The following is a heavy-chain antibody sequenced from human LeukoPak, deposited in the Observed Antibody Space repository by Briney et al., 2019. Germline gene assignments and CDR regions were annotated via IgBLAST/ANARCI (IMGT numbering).Heavy chain of an antibody. CDR3: ARVYRGFGNLPNWFDP. J-gene: IGHJ5*02. D-gene: IGHD3-10*01. V-gene: IGHV4-38-2*02. CDR2: IYHSGST. Sequence: SETLSLTCTVSGYSISSGYYWGWIRQPPGKGLEWIGSIYHSGSTYYNPSLKSRVTISVDTSKNQFSLKLSSVTAADTAVYYCARVYRGFGNLPNWFDPWGQGTLVTVSS. CDR1: GYSISSGYY.